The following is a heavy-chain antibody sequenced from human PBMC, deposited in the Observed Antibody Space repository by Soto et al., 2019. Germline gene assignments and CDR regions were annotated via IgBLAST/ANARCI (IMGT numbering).Heavy chain of an antibody. V-gene: IGHV1-18*01. J-gene: IGHJ5*02. Sequence: ASVKVSCKASGYTLPTKGSRWVYQAPGQGLEWMGWITAYNGNTNYAQKLQGRVTMTTDSSTSTAYMELRSLRSDDTAVYYCAREPVAGIWFDPWGQGTLVTVS. CDR1: GYTLPTKG. D-gene: IGHD6-19*01. CDR2: ITAYNGNT. CDR3: AREPVAGIWFDP.